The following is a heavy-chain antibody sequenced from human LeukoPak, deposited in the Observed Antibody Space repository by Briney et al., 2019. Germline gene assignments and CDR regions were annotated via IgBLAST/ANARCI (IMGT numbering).Heavy chain of an antibody. V-gene: IGHV3-48*03. Sequence: GGSLRLSCAASGFTFSSYEMNWVRQAPGKGLEWVSVISSSGSSIYYADSVKGRFTISRDNAKNSLYLQMNSLRAEDTALYYCARVVEMATIRPADYWGQGTLVTVSS. D-gene: IGHD5-24*01. CDR3: ARVVEMATIRPADY. CDR2: ISSSGSSI. CDR1: GFTFSSYE. J-gene: IGHJ4*02.